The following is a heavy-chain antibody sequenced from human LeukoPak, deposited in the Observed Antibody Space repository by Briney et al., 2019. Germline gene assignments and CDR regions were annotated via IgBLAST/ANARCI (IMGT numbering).Heavy chain of an antibody. CDR2: IYSGGST. CDR3: AKDTAAAGTGGAFDI. Sequence: PGGSLRLSCAASGFTVSSNYMSWVRQAPGKGLEWVSVIYSGGSTYYADSVKGRFTISRDNAKNSLYLQMNSLRAEDTALYYCAKDTAAAGTGGAFDIWGQGTMVTVSS. J-gene: IGHJ3*02. D-gene: IGHD6-13*01. V-gene: IGHV3-53*05. CDR1: GFTVSSNY.